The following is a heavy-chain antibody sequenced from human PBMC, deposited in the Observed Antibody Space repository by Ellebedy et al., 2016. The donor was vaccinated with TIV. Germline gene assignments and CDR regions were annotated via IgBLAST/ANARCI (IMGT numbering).Heavy chain of an antibody. CDR3: ARDPGGGGDYGDNWFDP. V-gene: IGHV3-66*01. Sequence: GGSLRLSCAASGFTVSDYFMTWVRQAPGKGLEWVSLIYKNGGTNYTDSVNGRFTITRDDSKNTLYLQMNSRRAEDTAVYYCARDPGGGGDYGDNWFDPWGQGTLVTVSS. CDR1: GFTVSDYF. D-gene: IGHD3-16*01. CDR2: IYKNGGT. J-gene: IGHJ5*02.